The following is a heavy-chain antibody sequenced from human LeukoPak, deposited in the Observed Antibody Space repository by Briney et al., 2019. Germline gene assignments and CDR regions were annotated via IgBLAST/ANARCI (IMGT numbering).Heavy chain of an antibody. V-gene: IGHV3-21*01. CDR2: ISSSSSYI. J-gene: IGHJ3*02. D-gene: IGHD1-1*01. Sequence: KTGGSLRLSCAASGFTFSSYSMNWVRQAPGKGLEWVSSISSSSSYIYYADSVKGRFTISRDNAKNSLYLQMNSLRAEDTAVYYCARTTRATDAFDIWGQGTMVTVSS. CDR1: GFTFSSYS. CDR3: ARTTRATDAFDI.